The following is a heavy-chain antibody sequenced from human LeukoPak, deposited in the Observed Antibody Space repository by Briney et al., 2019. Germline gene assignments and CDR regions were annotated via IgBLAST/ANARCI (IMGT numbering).Heavy chain of an antibody. Sequence: PSETLSLTCTVSGGSISSYYWRWIRQPAGKGLEWIGRIYTSGSTNYNPSLKSRVTRSVDTSKNQFSLKLSSVTAADTAVYYCVGGEVPAATDWFDPWGQGTLVTVSS. CDR2: IYTSGST. D-gene: IGHD2-2*01. V-gene: IGHV4-4*07. CDR1: GGSISSYY. CDR3: VGGEVPAATDWFDP. J-gene: IGHJ5*02.